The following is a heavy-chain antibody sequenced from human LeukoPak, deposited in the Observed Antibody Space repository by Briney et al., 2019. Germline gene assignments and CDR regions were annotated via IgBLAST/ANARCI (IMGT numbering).Heavy chain of an antibody. J-gene: IGHJ4*02. Sequence: GGSLRLSCAASGFTFSSYSMNWVRQAPGKGLEWVSSISSSSSYIYYADSVKGRFTISRDNAKNSLYLQMNSLRAEDTAVYYCARDSEGSGSYDYWGQGTLVTASS. D-gene: IGHD3-10*01. CDR1: GFTFSSYS. CDR2: ISSSSSYI. CDR3: ARDSEGSGSYDY. V-gene: IGHV3-21*01.